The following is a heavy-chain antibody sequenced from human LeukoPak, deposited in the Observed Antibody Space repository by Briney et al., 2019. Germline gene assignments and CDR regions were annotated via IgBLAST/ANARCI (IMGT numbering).Heavy chain of an antibody. CDR1: GFTFSSYS. CDR3: AREAALGDYYYYMDV. CDR2: ISSSSSYI. V-gene: IGHV3-21*01. D-gene: IGHD6-6*01. J-gene: IGHJ6*03. Sequence: PRGSLRLSCAASGFTFSSYSMNWVRQAPGKGLEWVSSISSSSSYIYYADSVKGRFTISRDNAKNSLYLQMNSLRAEDTAVYYCAREAALGDYYYYMDVWGKGTTVTVSS.